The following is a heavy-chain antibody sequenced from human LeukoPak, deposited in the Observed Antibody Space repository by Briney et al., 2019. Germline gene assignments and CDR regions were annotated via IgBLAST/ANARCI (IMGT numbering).Heavy chain of an antibody. CDR2: MNPNSGNT. CDR3: ARVPPYCSSTSCYYWFDP. D-gene: IGHD2-2*01. CDR1: GYTFTSYD. V-gene: IGHV1-8*03. Sequence: ASVKVSCKASGYTFTSYDINWVRQATGQGLEWMGWMNPNSGNTGYAQKFQGRVTITRNTSISTAYMELSSLRSEDTAVYYCARVPPYCSSTSCYYWFDPWGQGTLVTVSS. J-gene: IGHJ5*02.